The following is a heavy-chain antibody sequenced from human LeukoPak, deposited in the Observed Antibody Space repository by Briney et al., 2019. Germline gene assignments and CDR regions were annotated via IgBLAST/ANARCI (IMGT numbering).Heavy chain of an antibody. CDR3: ARDRGSGWYMVAFDI. J-gene: IGHJ3*02. CDR2: IKQDGSEK. D-gene: IGHD6-19*01. CDR1: GFTFSSYW. Sequence: PGGSLRLSCAASGFTFSSYWMSWVRQAPGKGLEWVANIKQDGSEKYYVDSVKGRFTISRDNAKNTLYLQMNSLRAEDTAVYYCARDRGSGWYMVAFDIWGQGTMVTVSS. V-gene: IGHV3-7*01.